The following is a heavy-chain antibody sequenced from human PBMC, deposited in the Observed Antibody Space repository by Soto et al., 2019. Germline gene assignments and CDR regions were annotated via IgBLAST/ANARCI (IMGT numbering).Heavy chain of an antibody. J-gene: IGHJ3*02. CDR2: IRQDGSDK. V-gene: IGHV3-7*04. D-gene: IGHD2-15*01. CDR3: AGALLGPATSAFDI. CDR1: GFTFNSDY. Sequence: GGPLRPTCAASGFTFNSDYLSGVHLAPGSGIECVANIRQDGSDKYYVGSVKGRFTIYRDNAKKSLYLQMNSLRAEDTAVYYCAGALLGPATSAFDILGQVTMVT.